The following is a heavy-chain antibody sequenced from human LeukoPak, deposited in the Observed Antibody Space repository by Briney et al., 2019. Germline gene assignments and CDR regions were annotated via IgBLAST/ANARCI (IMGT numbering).Heavy chain of an antibody. CDR1: GFTFSSYA. D-gene: IGHD6-19*01. J-gene: IGHJ4*02. V-gene: IGHV3-30-3*01. CDR2: ISYDGSNK. CDR3: ARDKHSGWSNLDY. Sequence: GGSLRLSCAASGFTFSSYAMHWVRQAPGKGLEWVAVISYDGSNKYYADSVKGRFTISRDNSKNTLYLQMNSLRAEDTAVYYCARDKHSGWSNLDYWGQGTLVTVSS.